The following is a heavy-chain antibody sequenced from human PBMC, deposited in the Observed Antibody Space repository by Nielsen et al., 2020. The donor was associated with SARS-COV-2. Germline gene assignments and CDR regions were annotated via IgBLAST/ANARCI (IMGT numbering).Heavy chain of an antibody. Sequence: GESLKISCAASGFTFNKYGIHWVRQAPGKGLEWVAVISYDGSNKYYADSVKGRFTISRDNSKNTLYLQMNSLRGEDTAVYYCARDPNSYGRDDYYYYMDVWGKGTTVTVSS. J-gene: IGHJ6*03. CDR3: ARDPNSYGRDDYYYYMDV. CDR2: ISYDGSNK. CDR1: GFTFNKYG. D-gene: IGHD5-18*01. V-gene: IGHV3-30*03.